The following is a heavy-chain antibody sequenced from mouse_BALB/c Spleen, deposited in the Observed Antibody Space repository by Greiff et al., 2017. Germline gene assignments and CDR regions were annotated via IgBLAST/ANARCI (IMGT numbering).Heavy chain of an antibody. CDR2: IWSGGST. V-gene: IGHV2-2*02. CDR1: GFSLTSYG. D-gene: IGHD4-1*01. Sequence: VKLQESGPGLVQPSQSLSITCTVSGFSLTSYGVHWVRQSPGKGLEWLGVIWSGGSTDYNAAFISRLSISKDNSKSQVFFKMNSLQANDTAIYYCARKRGLGPYAMDYWGQGTSVTVSS. J-gene: IGHJ4*01. CDR3: ARKRGLGPYAMDY.